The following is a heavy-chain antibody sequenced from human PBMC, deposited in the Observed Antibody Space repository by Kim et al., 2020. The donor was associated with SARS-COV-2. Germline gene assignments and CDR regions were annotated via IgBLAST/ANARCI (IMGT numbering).Heavy chain of an antibody. CDR1: GYSFTSNG. V-gene: IGHV1-18*04. J-gene: IGHJ6*02. Sequence: ASVKVSCKAFGYSFTSNGISWVRQAPGQGLEWMGWISAYNGNTNYAEKFQGRVTMTTDTSTTTAYMELRSLRSDDTAVYYCARAAFSSSYYYYGPDVWGQGTTVTVSS. D-gene: IGHD2-2*01. CDR3: ARAAFSSSYYYYGPDV. CDR2: ISAYNGNT.